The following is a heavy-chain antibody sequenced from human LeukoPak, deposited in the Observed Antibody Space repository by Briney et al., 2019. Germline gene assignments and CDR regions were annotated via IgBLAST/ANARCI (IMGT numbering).Heavy chain of an antibody. CDR3: ASNWGGDEYYFDY. J-gene: IGHJ4*02. CDR1: GGSISSSSYY. V-gene: IGHV4-39*01. D-gene: IGHD7-27*01. Sequence: KPSETLSLTCTVSGGSISSSSYYWGWIRQPPGKGLEWIASIYYSGSTYYNPSLKSRVTISVDTSKNQFSLRLSSVTAADTAVYYYASNWGGDEYYFDYWGQGSLVTVSS. CDR2: IYYSGST.